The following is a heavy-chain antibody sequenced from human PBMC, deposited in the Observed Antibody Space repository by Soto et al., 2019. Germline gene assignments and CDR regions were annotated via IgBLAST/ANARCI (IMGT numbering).Heavy chain of an antibody. CDR2: INWNGGST. V-gene: IGHV3-20*04. D-gene: IGHD3-10*01. Sequence: GGSLRLSCAASGFTFDDYGMSWVRQAPGKGLEWVSGINWNGGSTGYADSVKGRFTISRDNAKNSLYLQMNSLRAEDTALYYCARDLDRLLWFGETPVAFDIWGQGTMVTVSS. CDR1: GFTFDDYG. CDR3: ARDLDRLLWFGETPVAFDI. J-gene: IGHJ3*02.